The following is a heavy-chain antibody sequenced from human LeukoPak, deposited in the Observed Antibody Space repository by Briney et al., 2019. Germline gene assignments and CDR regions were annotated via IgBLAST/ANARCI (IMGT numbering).Heavy chain of an antibody. J-gene: IGHJ6*03. CDR3: AKDGYSYGFGYYYYNMDV. CDR2: ISGSGGST. V-gene: IGHV3-23*01. Sequence: PGGSLRLSCAASGFTFSSYGMRWVRQAPGKGLEWVSAISGSGGSTYYADSVKGRFTISRDNSKNSLYLQMNNLRAEDTAVYYCAKDGYSYGFGYYYYNMDVWVKGTTVTISS. D-gene: IGHD5-18*01. CDR1: GFTFSSYG.